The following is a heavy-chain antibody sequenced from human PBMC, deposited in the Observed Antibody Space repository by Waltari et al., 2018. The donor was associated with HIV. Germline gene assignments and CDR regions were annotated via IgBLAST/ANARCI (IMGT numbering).Heavy chain of an antibody. V-gene: IGHV3-30*04. Sequence: QVQLVESGGGVVQPGRSLRLSCAASGFTFSNYAMHWVRQAPGKGLEWVALISYDGSNKYYADSVTGRFTISRDNFKNTLYLQMSGLRGEDTAVFYCARRDKWKYDWGQGTLVTVSS. D-gene: IGHD1-7*01. CDR3: ARRDKWKYD. CDR1: GFTFSNYA. CDR2: ISYDGSNK. J-gene: IGHJ4*02.